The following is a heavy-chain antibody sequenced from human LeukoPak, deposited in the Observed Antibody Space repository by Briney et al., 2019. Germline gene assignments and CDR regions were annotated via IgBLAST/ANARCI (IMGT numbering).Heavy chain of an antibody. CDR3: AKIDDYYKHFDS. CDR2: ISSRSSYI. CDR1: DFNFNTYT. D-gene: IGHD2-21*02. V-gene: IGHV3-21*01. J-gene: IGHJ4*02. Sequence: PGGSLRLSCTASDFNFNTYTIGWVRQAPGKGLEWVSSISSRSSYIYYADALRDRFSTSRDNAKNSVYLQMDGLRVEDTAVYYCAKIDDYYKHFDSWGQGTLVTVSS.